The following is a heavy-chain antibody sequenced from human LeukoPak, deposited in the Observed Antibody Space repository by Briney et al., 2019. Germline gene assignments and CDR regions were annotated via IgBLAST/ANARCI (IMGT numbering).Heavy chain of an antibody. CDR2: IAPISGTP. D-gene: IGHD3-10*01. Sequence: ASVTVSCKASGGTFTHYVISWVRLAPGQGLEWMGGIAPISGTPMYAQRFQDRVTITADTSTYTAYLEMSSLTSEDTAVYYCAREGEYYSESGNLVDASDVWGQGTMVTVSA. V-gene: IGHV1-69*06. CDR3: AREGEYYSESGNLVDASDV. J-gene: IGHJ3*01. CDR1: GGTFTHYV.